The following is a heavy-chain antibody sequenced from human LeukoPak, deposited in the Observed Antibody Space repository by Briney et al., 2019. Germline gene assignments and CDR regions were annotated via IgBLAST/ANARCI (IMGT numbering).Heavy chain of an antibody. D-gene: IGHD3-9*01. CDR1: GFTSSSYA. Sequence: GGSLRLSCAASGFTSSSYAMHWVRQAPGKGLEWVAVISYDGSNKYYADSVKGRFTISRDNSKNTLYLQMNSLRAEDTAVYYCARDGGGGYYDILTGYYSGERYYFDYWGQGTLVTVSS. J-gene: IGHJ4*02. CDR2: ISYDGSNK. V-gene: IGHV3-30*04. CDR3: ARDGGGGYYDILTGYYSGERYYFDY.